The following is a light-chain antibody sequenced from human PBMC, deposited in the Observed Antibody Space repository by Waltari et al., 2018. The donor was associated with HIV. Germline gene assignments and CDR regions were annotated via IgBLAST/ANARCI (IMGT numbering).Light chain of an antibody. CDR3: QVWDNDIVI. V-gene: IGLV3-1*01. CDR2: ERN. Sequence: YEVSQSPAVSVSAGQRVTISCFGERVAEKIPSWYQQKPGQSPLLIIDERNRRPSWIAYRFSASKSGDTVTLTVSGTQPVDEADYFCQVWDNDIVIFGGGTRLTVL. J-gene: IGLJ2*01. CDR1: RVAEKI.